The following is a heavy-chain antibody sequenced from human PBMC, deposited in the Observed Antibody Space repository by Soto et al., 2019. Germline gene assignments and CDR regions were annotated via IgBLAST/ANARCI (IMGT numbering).Heavy chain of an antibody. CDR3: ERHRARNWLDP. J-gene: IGHJ5*02. Sequence: SETLSLTCIVSGGSISSSSYYWGWIRQPPGKGLEWIGSIYYSGSTYYNPSLKSRVTISVDTSKNQFSLKLSSVTAADTAVFYCERHRARNWLDPWGQGTLVPVSS. CDR1: GGSISSSSYY. CDR2: IYYSGST. D-gene: IGHD6-6*01. V-gene: IGHV4-39*01.